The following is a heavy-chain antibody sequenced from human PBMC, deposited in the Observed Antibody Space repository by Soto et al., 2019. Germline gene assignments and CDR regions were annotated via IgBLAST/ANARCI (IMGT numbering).Heavy chain of an antibody. V-gene: IGHV3-48*03. D-gene: IGHD4-4*01. CDR3: ARDKGYSLNYYYGMDV. CDR2: ISSSGRTI. Sequence: GGSLRLSCAASGFTFSDYEINWVRQAPGKGLEWVSYISSSGRTIYYADSVKGRFTISRDNTKNSLYLQMYSLRAEDTAVYYCARDKGYSLNYYYGMDVWGQGTTVTVSS. CDR1: GFTFSDYE. J-gene: IGHJ6*02.